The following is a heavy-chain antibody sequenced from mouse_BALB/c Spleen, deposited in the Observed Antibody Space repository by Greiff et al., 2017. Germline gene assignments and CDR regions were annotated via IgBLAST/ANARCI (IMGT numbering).Heavy chain of an antibody. CDR3: ARIEGYYAMDY. J-gene: IGHJ4*01. Sequence: DVMLVESGGGLVQPGGSRKLSCAASGFTFSSFGMHWVRQAPEKGLEWVAYISSGSSTIYYADTVKGRFTISRDNPKNTLFLQMTSLRSEDTAMYYCARIEGYYAMDYWGQGTSVTVSS. V-gene: IGHV5-17*02. CDR2: ISSGSSTI. CDR1: GFTFSSFG.